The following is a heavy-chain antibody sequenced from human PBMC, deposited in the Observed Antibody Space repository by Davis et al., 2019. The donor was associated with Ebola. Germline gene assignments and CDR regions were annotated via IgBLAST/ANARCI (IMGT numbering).Heavy chain of an antibody. J-gene: IGHJ4*02. Sequence: PSETLSLTCTVPGGSISSYYWSWIRQPPGKGLEWIGYIYYSGSTNYNPSLKSRVTISVDTSKNQFSLKLSSVTAADTAVYYCASQIAAAGMYYFDYWGQGTLVTVSS. CDR1: GGSISSYY. V-gene: IGHV4-59*08. CDR3: ASQIAAAGMYYFDY. CDR2: IYYSGST. D-gene: IGHD6-13*01.